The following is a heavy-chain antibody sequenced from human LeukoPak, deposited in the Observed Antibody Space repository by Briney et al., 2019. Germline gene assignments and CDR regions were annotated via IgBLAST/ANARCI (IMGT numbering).Heavy chain of an antibody. V-gene: IGHV4-39*07. D-gene: IGHD3-3*01. CDR2: IYYSGST. CDR1: GGSISSSSYY. Sequence: SETLSLTCTVSGGSISSSSYYWGWIRQPPGKGLEWIGSIYYSGSTYYNPSLKSRATISVDTSKNQFSLKLSSVTAADTAVYYCARDLTYDFWSGPTTFDYWGQGTLVTVSS. CDR3: ARDLTYDFWSGPTTFDY. J-gene: IGHJ4*02.